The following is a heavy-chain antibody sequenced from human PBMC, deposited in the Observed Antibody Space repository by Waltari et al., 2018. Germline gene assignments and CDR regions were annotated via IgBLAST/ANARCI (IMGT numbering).Heavy chain of an antibody. CDR2: ISSGGSNI. V-gene: IGHV3-48*03. CDR1: GFTFSSYE. Sequence: EEQLVESGGGLVQPGGSLRLSCAASGFTFSSYEMNWVRQAPGKGLGWVSKISSGGSNIYSADSVKGRFTIARDNAKNSLYLQMNSLRAEDTAIYYCAREGKTSRYSMIDYWGQGTLVTVSS. CDR3: AREGKTSRYSMIDY. D-gene: IGHD5-18*01. J-gene: IGHJ4*02.